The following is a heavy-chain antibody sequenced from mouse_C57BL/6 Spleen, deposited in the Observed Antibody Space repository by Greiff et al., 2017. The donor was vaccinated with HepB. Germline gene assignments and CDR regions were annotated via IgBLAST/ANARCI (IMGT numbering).Heavy chain of an antibody. V-gene: IGHV1-55*01. CDR2: IYPGSGST. CDR3: ARGDRYMITGYFEV. CDR1: GSTFASYS. D-gene: IGHD2-4*01. J-gene: IGHJ1*03. Sequence: QVQLQQPGAALVKPGASVNMSCKASGSTFASYSRTGVTRRPGQGLGWIGDIYPGSGSTNYNEKFKSKATLTVDTSSITAYMQLSSLTSEDAAVYYCARGDRYMITGYFEVWGRGTTVTVSS.